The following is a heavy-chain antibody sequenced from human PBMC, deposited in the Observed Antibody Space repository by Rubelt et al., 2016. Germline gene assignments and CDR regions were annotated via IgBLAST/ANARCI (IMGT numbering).Heavy chain of an antibody. CDR3: VAEGFNYHGMDV. V-gene: IGHV4-39*07. CDR1: GVSITISTYY. J-gene: IGHJ6*02. CDR2: LYYSGST. Sequence: QLQLQESGPGLVKPSETLSLTCTVSGVSITISTYYWGWVRQSPGKGLEWIGGLYYSGSTYFNPSLRSRVTVSLDASKNQFSLKLISVTAADTAVYYCVAEGFNYHGMDVWGQGTTVTVAS.